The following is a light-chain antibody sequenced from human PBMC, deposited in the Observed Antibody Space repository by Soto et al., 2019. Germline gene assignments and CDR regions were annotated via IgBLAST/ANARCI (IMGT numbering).Light chain of an antibody. J-gene: IGKJ1*01. Sequence: DIQMTQSPSTLSASVGDRVTITCRASQRISTWLAWYQHKPGKAPKVLIYAVSSLQSGVPSRFSGSGSGTDFTLTITSLQPEDSATYYCQHSYGTPRTFGQGTKVDIK. V-gene: IGKV1-39*01. CDR1: QRISTW. CDR3: QHSYGTPRT. CDR2: AVS.